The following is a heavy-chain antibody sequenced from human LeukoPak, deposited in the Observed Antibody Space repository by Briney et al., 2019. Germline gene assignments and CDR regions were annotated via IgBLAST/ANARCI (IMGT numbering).Heavy chain of an antibody. J-gene: IGHJ4*02. V-gene: IGHV3-48*01. CDR3: ARTVDTAMVTLPYYFDY. Sequence: SGGSLRLSCAASGFTFSSYSMNWVRQAPGKGLEWVSYISSSSSTIYYADSVKGRFTISRDNAKNSLYLQMNSLRAEDTAVYYCARTVDTAMVTLPYYFDYWGQGTLVTVSP. D-gene: IGHD5-18*01. CDR2: ISSSSSTI. CDR1: GFTFSSYS.